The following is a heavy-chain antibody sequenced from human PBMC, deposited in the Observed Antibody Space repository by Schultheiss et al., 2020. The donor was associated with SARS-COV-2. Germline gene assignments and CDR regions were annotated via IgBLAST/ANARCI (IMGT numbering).Heavy chain of an antibody. V-gene: IGHV6-1*01. D-gene: IGHD5-24*01. J-gene: IGHJ4*02. CDR3: ARDWGDGYNPYYLDY. CDR2: TYYRSKWYN. Sequence: SETLSLTCAISGDSVSANTAAWNWIRQSPSKGLEWLGRTYYRSKWYNDYAVSVKSRITINPDTSKNQFSLQLNSVTPEDTAVYYCARDWGDGYNPYYLDYWGRGALVTVSS. CDR1: GDSVSANTAA.